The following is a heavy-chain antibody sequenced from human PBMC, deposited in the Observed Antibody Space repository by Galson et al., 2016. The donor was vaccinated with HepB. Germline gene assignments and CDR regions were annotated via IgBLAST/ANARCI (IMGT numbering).Heavy chain of an antibody. J-gene: IGHJ5*02. CDR1: GFSFSTYT. Sequence: SLRLSCAASGFSFSTYTMNWVRQAPGKGLEWVASISSSSATIYYVDSVKGRFAVSRDNAKNSVYLQMNSLRAEDTAVYYCSKDPFQSWGSWGLGTLVTVSS. V-gene: IGHV3-21*04. D-gene: IGHD3-16*01. CDR3: SKDPFQSWGS. CDR2: ISSSSATI.